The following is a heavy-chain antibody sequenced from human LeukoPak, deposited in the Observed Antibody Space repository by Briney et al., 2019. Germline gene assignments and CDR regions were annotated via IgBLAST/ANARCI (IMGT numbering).Heavy chain of an antibody. D-gene: IGHD5-24*01. Sequence: SSETLSLTCTVSGGSIPSYYWSWIRQSPGKGLEWIGSIYHTGYTYYNPSLKSRITISLETSRTQFSLKLNSVTAADTAVYYCARDNAMATNLGDAFDIWGQGTMVAVSS. CDR3: ARDNAMATNLGDAFDI. V-gene: IGHV4-59*12. CDR1: GGSIPSYY. J-gene: IGHJ3*02. CDR2: IYHTGYT.